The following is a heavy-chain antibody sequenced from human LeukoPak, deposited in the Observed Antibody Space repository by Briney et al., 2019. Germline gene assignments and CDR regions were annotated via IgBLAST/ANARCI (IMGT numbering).Heavy chain of an antibody. CDR1: GLTFSNYA. CDR2: ITSGFTP. D-gene: IGHD6-19*01. CDR3: ARETVAGTFDY. Sequence: GGSLRLSCAASGLTFSNYAMSWFRQAPGKGLEWVSGITSGFTPHYADSVKGRFTISRDNTKKSLHLQMNSLRAEDTAVYYCARETVAGTFDYWGQGALVSVSS. V-gene: IGHV3-23*01. J-gene: IGHJ4*02.